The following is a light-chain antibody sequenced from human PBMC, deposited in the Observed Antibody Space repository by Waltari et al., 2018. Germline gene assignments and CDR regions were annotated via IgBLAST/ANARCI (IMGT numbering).Light chain of an antibody. CDR1: NSTIGSHD. J-gene: IGLJ2*01. V-gene: IGLV1-47*01. Sequence: QSVLSQPPSVSGTPGQRVTISCSGSNSTIGSHDVYWFQQLPGTAPKLLIYENEERPSGVPGRFSGSKSGTSASLTITGLRSEDEADYFCAAWDGSLTILFGGGTKVTVL. CDR2: ENE. CDR3: AAWDGSLTIL.